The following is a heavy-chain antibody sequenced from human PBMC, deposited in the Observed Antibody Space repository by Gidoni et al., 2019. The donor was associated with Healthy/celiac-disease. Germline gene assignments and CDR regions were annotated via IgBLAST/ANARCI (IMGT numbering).Heavy chain of an antibody. CDR1: GFTFSSYS. CDR2: ISSSSSYI. D-gene: IGHD2-2*01. V-gene: IGHV3-21*01. J-gene: IGHJ4*02. CDR3: ARDGRGDIVVVPAAPFDY. Sequence: EVQLVESGGGLVKPGGSLRLSCAASGFTFSSYSMNWVRQAPGKGLEWVSSISSSSSYIYYADSVKGRFTISRDNAKNSLYLQMNSLRAEDTAVYYCARDGRGDIVVVPAAPFDYWGQGTLVTVSS.